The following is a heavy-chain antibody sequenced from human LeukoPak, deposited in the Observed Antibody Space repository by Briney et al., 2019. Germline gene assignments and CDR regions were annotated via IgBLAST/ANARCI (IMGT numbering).Heavy chain of an antibody. V-gene: IGHV4-59*01. CDR3: ARGLRGYHFDY. J-gene: IGHJ4*02. CDR2: ISYSGST. Sequence: SETLSLTCTVSGGSINGYYWSWIRQPPGKGLEWIDYISYSGSTNYNPSLKSRVTISVDTSKNQFSLKLSSVTAADTAVYYCARGLRGYHFDYWGQGTLVTVSS. CDR1: GGSINGYY. D-gene: IGHD3-16*02.